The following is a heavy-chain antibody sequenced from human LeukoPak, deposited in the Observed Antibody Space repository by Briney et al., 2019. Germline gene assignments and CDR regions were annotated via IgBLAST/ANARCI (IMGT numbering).Heavy chain of an antibody. Sequence: SETLSLTCTVSGGSISSYYWSWIRQPPGKGLEWIGYIYTSGSTNYNPSLKSRVTISVDTSKNQFSLKLSSVTAADTAVYYCARRNSNYGFAFDYWGQGTLVTVSS. CDR3: ARRNSNYGFAFDY. D-gene: IGHD4-11*01. J-gene: IGHJ4*02. V-gene: IGHV4-4*09. CDR2: IYTSGST. CDR1: GGSISSYY.